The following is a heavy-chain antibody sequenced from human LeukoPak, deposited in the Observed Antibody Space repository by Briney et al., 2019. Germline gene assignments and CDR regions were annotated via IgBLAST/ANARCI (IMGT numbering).Heavy chain of an antibody. CDR2: ISSGGTTI. D-gene: IGHD5-18*01. V-gene: IGHV3-48*01. CDR1: GFTFSTSN. CDR3: AKGYTYGSD. Sequence: GGSLRLSCAASGFTFSTSNMNWVRQAPGKGLEWVSYISSGGTTIYYADSVKGRFTISRDNSKNTLYLQMNSLRAEDTAVYYCAKGYTYGSDWGQGTLVTVSS. J-gene: IGHJ4*02.